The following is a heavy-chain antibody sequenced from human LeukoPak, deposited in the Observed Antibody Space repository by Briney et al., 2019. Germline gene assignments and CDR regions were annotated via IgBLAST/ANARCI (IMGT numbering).Heavy chain of an antibody. D-gene: IGHD1-26*01. CDR2: IKQDGSEK. V-gene: IGHV3-7*03. J-gene: IGHJ4*02. CDR1: EFTFSDYW. CDR3: AKDNGAGGFDY. Sequence: PGGSLRLSCTASEFTFSDYWMTWVRQAPGKGLEWVADIKQDGSEKYYIDSVKGRFTISRDNAKNLLYLQMNSLKAEDTAVYYCAKDNGAGGFDYWGQGTLVPVSS.